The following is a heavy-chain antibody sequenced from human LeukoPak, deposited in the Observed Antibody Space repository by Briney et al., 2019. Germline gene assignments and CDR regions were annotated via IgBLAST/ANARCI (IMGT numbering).Heavy chain of an antibody. Sequence: GASVKVSCKASGYTFTSYGISWVRQAPGQGLEWMGWISAYNGNTNYAQEVQGRVTMTTDTSTSTAYMELRSLRSDDTAVYYCARDASPYCSITSCSHGMDVWGQGTTVTVSS. J-gene: IGHJ6*02. CDR1: GYTFTSYG. CDR2: ISAYNGNT. V-gene: IGHV1-18*01. CDR3: ARDASPYCSITSCSHGMDV. D-gene: IGHD2-2*01.